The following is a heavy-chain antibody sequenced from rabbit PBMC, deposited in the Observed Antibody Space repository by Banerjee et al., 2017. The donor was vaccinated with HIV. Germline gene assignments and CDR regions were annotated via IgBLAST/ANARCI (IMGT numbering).Heavy chain of an antibody. CDR1: GFSFSSGYD. V-gene: IGHV1S45*01. Sequence: QEQLEESGGDLVKPGASLTLTCTASGFSFSSGYDMCWVRQAPGKGPEWIACICNRDGSTSYASWAKGRFTISKTSSTTVTLQMTRLTAADTATYFCARRAHYEGGGHFRLWGQGTLVTVS. D-gene: IGHD1-1*01. CDR3: ARRAHYEGGGHFRL. J-gene: IGHJ3*01. CDR2: ICNRDGST.